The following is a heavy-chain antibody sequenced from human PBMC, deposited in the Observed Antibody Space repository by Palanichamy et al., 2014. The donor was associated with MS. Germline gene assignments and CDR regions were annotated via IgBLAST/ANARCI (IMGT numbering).Heavy chain of an antibody. CDR2: INPSGGST. V-gene: IGHV1-46*01. Sequence: QVQLVQSGAEVKKPGASVKVSCKASGYTFTSYYMHWVRQAPGQGLQWMGIINPSGGSTTYAQKFQGRVTMTRDTSTSTVYMELSSLRSEDTAVYYCARNGGMVRGVLAPYYYYGMDVWGQGTTVTVSS. D-gene: IGHD3-10*01. J-gene: IGHJ6*02. CDR1: GYTFTSYY. CDR3: ARNGGMVRGVLAPYYYYGMDV.